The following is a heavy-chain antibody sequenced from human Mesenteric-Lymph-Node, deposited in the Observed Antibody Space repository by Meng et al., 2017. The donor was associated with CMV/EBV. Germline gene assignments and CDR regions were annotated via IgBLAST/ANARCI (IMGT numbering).Heavy chain of an antibody. D-gene: IGHD1-7*01. CDR1: GFPGFTFGNFW. V-gene: IGHV3-7*04. CDR3: ARGFNYEPNFDY. CDR2: IKDDGSAE. J-gene: IGHJ4*02. Sequence: GESLKISCVDSGFPGFTFGNFWMNWVRQAPGRGLEWVANIKDDGSAEYYVDSVKGRFTISRDNPKKSLYLQMNSLRDEDTAVYYCARGFNYEPNFDYWGQGSLVTVSS.